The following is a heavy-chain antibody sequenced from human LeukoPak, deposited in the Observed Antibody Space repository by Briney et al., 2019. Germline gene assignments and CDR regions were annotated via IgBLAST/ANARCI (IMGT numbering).Heavy chain of an antibody. Sequence: PSETLSLTCTVSGGSISSYYWSWIRQPAGKGLEWIGRIYTSGSTNYNPSLKSRVTMSVDTSKNQFSLKLSSVTAADTAVYYCARVIVVQLWFRTNYFDYWGQGTLVTVSS. V-gene: IGHV4-4*07. CDR2: IYTSGST. CDR3: ARVIVVQLWFRTNYFDY. CDR1: GGSISSYY. D-gene: IGHD5-18*01. J-gene: IGHJ4*02.